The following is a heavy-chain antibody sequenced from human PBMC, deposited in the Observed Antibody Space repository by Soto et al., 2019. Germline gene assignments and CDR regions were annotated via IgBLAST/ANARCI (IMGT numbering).Heavy chain of an antibody. J-gene: IGHJ3*01. CDR2: IYWDDDT. Sequence: QITLKESGPTLVKPTQTLTLTCIFSGFSFSADGVGVGWIRQPPGKALEWLALIYWDDDTRYSPSLKSRLTFTMDTSKNQVVLTMTNMDPVDTATYYCAHAYGGTSWPNDAFDVWGQGTVVTVSS. V-gene: IGHV2-5*02. CDR1: GFSFSADGVG. CDR3: AHAYGGTSWPNDAFDV. D-gene: IGHD2-2*01.